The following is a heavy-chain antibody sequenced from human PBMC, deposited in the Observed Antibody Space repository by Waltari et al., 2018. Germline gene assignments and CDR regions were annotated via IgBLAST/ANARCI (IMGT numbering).Heavy chain of an antibody. Sequence: QVQLQESGPGLVKPSQTLSLTCTVSGGSIRSGSYYWRWIRQPAGKGLEWIGYIYTSGSTNYNPSLKSRVTISVDTSKNQFSLKLSSVTAADTAVYYCARDWIAADYGMDVWGQGTTVTVSS. CDR2: IYTSGST. V-gene: IGHV4-61*09. J-gene: IGHJ6*02. CDR1: GGSIRSGSYY. CDR3: ARDWIAADYGMDV. D-gene: IGHD6-13*01.